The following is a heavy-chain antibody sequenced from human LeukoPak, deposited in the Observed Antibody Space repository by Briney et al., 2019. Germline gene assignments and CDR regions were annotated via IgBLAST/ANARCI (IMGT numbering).Heavy chain of an antibody. V-gene: IGHV4-34*01. J-gene: IGHJ6*02. CDR1: GGSFSGYY. Sequence: PSETLSLTCAVYGGSFSGYYWSWIRQPPGKGLEWIGEINHSGSTNYNPSLKSRVTISIDRFRNHFSLSLNSVTAADTAVYYCARGGSDYYYAMNVWGQGNTVTVSS. D-gene: IGHD6-25*01. CDR2: INHSGST. CDR3: ARGGSDYYYAMNV.